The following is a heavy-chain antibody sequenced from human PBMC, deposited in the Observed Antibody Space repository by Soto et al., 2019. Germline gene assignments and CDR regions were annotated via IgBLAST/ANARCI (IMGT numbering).Heavy chain of an antibody. CDR3: ARLVNIFDFVY. D-gene: IGHD2-21*01. Sequence: PGESLKISCKGSGYSLTNYWIGCVRQMPGKGLEWMVIIYVGDSDTRYSPSFQGQVTISADKSISTAYLQWSSLKPSDTAMYYCARLVNIFDFVYWGQGTLVTVSS. CDR1: GYSLTNYW. J-gene: IGHJ4*02. V-gene: IGHV5-51*01. CDR2: IYVGDSDT.